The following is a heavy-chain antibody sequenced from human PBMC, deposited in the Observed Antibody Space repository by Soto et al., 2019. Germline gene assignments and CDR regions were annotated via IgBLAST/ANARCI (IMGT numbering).Heavy chain of an antibody. CDR1: GYTFTSYA. J-gene: IGHJ6*02. CDR3: AREYYYGSGSFYGMDV. Sequence: ASVKVSCKASGYTFTSYAMHWVRQAPGQRLEWMGWINAGNGNTKYSQKFQGRVTITRDTSASTAYMELSSLRSEDTAVYYCAREYYYGSGSFYGMDVWGQGTTVTVSS. D-gene: IGHD3-10*01. V-gene: IGHV1-3*01. CDR2: INAGNGNT.